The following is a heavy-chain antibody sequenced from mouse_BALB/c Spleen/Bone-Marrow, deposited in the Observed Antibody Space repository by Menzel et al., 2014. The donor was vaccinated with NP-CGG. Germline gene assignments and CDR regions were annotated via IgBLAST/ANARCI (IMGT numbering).Heavy chain of an antibody. J-gene: IGHJ2*01. CDR3: ARDIGRLLFDF. V-gene: IGHV7-3*02. D-gene: IGHD1-2*01. CDR1: GFTFTDYY. CDR2: IRNKANGYTT. Sequence: DVMLVESGGGLVQPGGSLRLSCATSGFTFTDYYMNWVRQPPGKALEWLGFIRNKANGYTTEYSASVEGRFTISRDNSRSILYLQMNTLRAEDSATYYCARDIGRLLFDFWGQGTTLTVSS.